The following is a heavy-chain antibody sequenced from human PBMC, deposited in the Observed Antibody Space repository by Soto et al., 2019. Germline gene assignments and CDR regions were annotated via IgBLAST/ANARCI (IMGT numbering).Heavy chain of an antibody. CDR1: GYSFRSYV. CDR3: ARDSSLGYCSGGSCSTPDY. Sequence: GASVKVSCKASGYSFRSYVLHWVRQAPGQRLEWMGWINAGNGYTKYSQKFQGRVTITRDTSASTVYMDLSSLRSEDTAVFYCARDSSLGYCSGGSCSTPDYWGQGTLVTVSS. D-gene: IGHD2-15*01. V-gene: IGHV1-3*01. CDR2: INAGNGYT. J-gene: IGHJ4*02.